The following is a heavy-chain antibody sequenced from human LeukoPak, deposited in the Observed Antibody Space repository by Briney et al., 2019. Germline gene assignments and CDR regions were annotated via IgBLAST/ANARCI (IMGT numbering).Heavy chain of an antibody. D-gene: IGHD2-15*01. CDR3: ARAVALTDY. V-gene: IGHV3-48*01. CDR1: GFTLSSYS. Sequence: PGGSLRLSCAASGFTLSSYSMNWVRQAPGKGLEWVAYINSDSTSINYANSVRGRFTISRDNAKNSLYLQMNSLRAEDTAVYYCARAVALTDYWGQGTLVTASS. CDR2: INSDSTSI. J-gene: IGHJ4*02.